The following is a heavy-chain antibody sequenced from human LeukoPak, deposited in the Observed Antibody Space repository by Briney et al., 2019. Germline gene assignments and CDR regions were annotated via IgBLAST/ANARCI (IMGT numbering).Heavy chain of an antibody. D-gene: IGHD2-2*02. CDR1: GASITSSTYY. CDR3: ARIPPGFDY. CDR2: IYYSGST. J-gene: IGHJ4*02. Sequence: SETLSLTCTVSGASITSSTYYWDWIRQPPGKGLEWIGSIYYSGSTYYNPSLKSRVTISVDTSKNQFSLKLSSVTAADTAVYYCARIPPGFDYWGQGTLVTVSS. V-gene: IGHV4-39*07.